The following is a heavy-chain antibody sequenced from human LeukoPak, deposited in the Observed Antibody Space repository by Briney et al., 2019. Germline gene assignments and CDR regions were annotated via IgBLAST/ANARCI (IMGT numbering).Heavy chain of an antibody. CDR3: AKGDSFGSGSYYHY. CDR2: ISGGGGST. D-gene: IGHD3-10*01. J-gene: IGHJ4*02. Sequence: GGSLRLSCAASGFNFSNYAMSWVRQAPGKGLEWVSGISGGGGSTYYADSVKGRFTISRDNSENSLSLQMNSLRAEDTAVYYCAKGDSFGSGSYYHYWGLGTLVTVSS. CDR1: GFNFSNYA. V-gene: IGHV3-23*01.